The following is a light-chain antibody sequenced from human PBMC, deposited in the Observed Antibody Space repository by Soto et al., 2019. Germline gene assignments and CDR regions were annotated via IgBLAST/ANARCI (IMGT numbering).Light chain of an antibody. V-gene: IGLV2-11*01. CDR1: SSDIGGYKY. CDR2: DVS. J-gene: IGLJ2*01. Sequence: QSALTQPASVSESPGQSITISCAGTSSDIGGYKYVSWYQQHPGKAPKLMISDVSKRPSGVPDRFSGSKSGNTASLTISGLQAEDEADYYCCSYAGDLALFGGGTKVTV. CDR3: CSYAGDLAL.